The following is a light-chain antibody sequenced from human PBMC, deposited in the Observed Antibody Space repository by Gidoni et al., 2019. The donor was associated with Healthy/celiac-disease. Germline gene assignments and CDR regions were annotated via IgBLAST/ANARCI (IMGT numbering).Light chain of an antibody. V-gene: IGKV1-9*01. CDR2: AAS. CDR1: QGISSY. J-gene: IGKJ2*01. Sequence: DIQLTQSPSFLSASVGDRVTLTRWASQGISSYLDWYQQKPGKAPKLLIYAASTLQSGVPSRFSGSGSGTEFTLTISSLQPEDFATYYCQQLNSYPGTAFGQGTKLEIK. CDR3: QQLNSYPGTA.